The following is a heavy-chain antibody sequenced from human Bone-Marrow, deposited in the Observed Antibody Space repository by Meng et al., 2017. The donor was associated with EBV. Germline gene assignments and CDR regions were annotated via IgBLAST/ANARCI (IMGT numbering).Heavy chain of an antibody. J-gene: IGHJ4*02. V-gene: IGHV4-4*02. CDR2: VSHSGST. CDR3: AASPGWWRLDY. CDR1: GASISSGYW. D-gene: IGHD6-19*01. Sequence: QLQLQRSGPGLVKPSGTLSLTCAVSGASISSGYWWTWVRQPPGKGLEWIGEVSHSGSTNYNPSLKSRVTISLDKSENQFFLKVTSVTAADTAVYYCAASPGWWRLDYWGQGTLVTVSS.